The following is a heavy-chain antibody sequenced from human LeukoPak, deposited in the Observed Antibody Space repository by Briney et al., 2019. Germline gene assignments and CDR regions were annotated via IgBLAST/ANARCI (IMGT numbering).Heavy chain of an antibody. D-gene: IGHD5-12*01. CDR3: ARGGYDEGAIAWHNWFDP. CDR2: IYYSGST. V-gene: IGHV4-59*01. Sequence: PSETLSLTCTVSGGSISSYYWSWIRQPPGKGLEWIGYIYYSGSTNYNPSLKSRVTISVDTSKNQFSLKLSSVTAADTAVYYCARGGYDEGAIAWHNWFDPWGQGTLVTVSS. CDR1: GGSISSYY. J-gene: IGHJ5*02.